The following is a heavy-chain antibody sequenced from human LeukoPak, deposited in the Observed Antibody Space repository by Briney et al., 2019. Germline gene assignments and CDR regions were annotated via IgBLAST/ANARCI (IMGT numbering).Heavy chain of an antibody. CDR1: GGSVSSGSYY. CDR3: ARQFGYYDSSGYLTPFDY. V-gene: IGHV4-61*01. Sequence: SETLSLTCTVSGGSVSSGSYYWSWIRQPPGKGLEWIGYIYYSGSTNYNPSLKSRVTISVDTSKNQFSLKLSSVTAADTAVYYCARQFGYYDSSGYLTPFDYWGQGTLVTVSS. J-gene: IGHJ4*02. D-gene: IGHD3-22*01. CDR2: IYYSGST.